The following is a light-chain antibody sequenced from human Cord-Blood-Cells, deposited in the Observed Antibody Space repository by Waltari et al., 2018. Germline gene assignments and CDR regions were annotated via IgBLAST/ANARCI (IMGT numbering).Light chain of an antibody. CDR3: QSYDSSLSGWV. V-gene: IGLV1-40*01. J-gene: IGLJ3*02. Sequence: QSVLTQPPSVSGATGQRVTIPCTGSSSNIGAGYDVHWYQQLPGTAPKLLIYGNSHRPSGVPDRFSGSKSGTSASLAITGLQAEDEADYYCQSYDSSLSGWVFGGGTKLTVL. CDR2: GNS. CDR1: SSNIGAGYD.